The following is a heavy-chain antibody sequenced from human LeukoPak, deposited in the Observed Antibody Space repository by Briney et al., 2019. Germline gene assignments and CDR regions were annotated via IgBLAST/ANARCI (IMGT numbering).Heavy chain of an antibody. D-gene: IGHD5-24*01. CDR3: ASVELATCYFDS. CDR2: INHSGST. CDR1: GGSFSGHY. Sequence: SETLSLTCAVYGGSFSGHYWGWIRQPPGKGLEWIGEINHSGSTNYNPSLKSRVTISVDSSKNQLSLKVSSVTAADTAVYYCASVELATCYFDSWGQGTLVTVSS. J-gene: IGHJ4*02. V-gene: IGHV4-34*01.